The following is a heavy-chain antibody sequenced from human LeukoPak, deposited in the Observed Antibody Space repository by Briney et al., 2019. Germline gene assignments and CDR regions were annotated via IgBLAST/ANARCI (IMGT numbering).Heavy chain of an antibody. V-gene: IGHV1-18*01. Sequence: ASVKVSCKASGYTFTSYGISWVRQAPGQGLEWMGWISAYNGNTNYAQKLQGRVTITTDTSTSTAYMELRSLRSDDTAVYYCARDLESSSWYGWFDPWGQGTLVTVSS. D-gene: IGHD6-13*01. CDR1: GYTFTSYG. CDR3: ARDLESSSWYGWFDP. J-gene: IGHJ5*02. CDR2: ISAYNGNT.